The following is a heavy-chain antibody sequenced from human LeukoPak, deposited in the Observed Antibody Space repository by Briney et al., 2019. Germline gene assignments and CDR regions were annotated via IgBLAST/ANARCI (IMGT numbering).Heavy chain of an antibody. Sequence: SVKVSCKASGGTFSSYAIIWVRQAPGQGLEWMGGIIPIFGTANYAQKFQGRVTITTDESTSTAYMELSSLRSEDTAVYYCARGATEAFDIWGQGTMVTVSS. J-gene: IGHJ3*02. V-gene: IGHV1-69*05. D-gene: IGHD1-26*01. CDR3: ARGATEAFDI. CDR1: GGTFSSYA. CDR2: IIPIFGTA.